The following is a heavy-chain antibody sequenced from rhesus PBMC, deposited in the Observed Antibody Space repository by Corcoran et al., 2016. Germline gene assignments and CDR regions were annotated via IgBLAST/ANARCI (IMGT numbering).Heavy chain of an antibody. CDR3: ARGGYSQRN. CDR1: GGSISDDYY. D-gene: IGHD1-44*02. V-gene: IGHV4-106*01. J-gene: IGHJ4*01. Sequence: QVQLQESGPGLVKPSETLSLTCAVSGGSISDDYYWSWIRQPPGKGLEWIGDIYGSGGGNNYNPSLKYRVTISIDTSKNQFSLKLGSVTAADTAVYYCARGGYSQRNWGQGVLVTVSS. CDR2: IYGSGGGN.